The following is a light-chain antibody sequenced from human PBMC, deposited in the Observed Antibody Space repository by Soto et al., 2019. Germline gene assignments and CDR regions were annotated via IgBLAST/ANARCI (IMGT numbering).Light chain of an antibody. CDR1: KLGNKY. J-gene: IGLJ2*01. CDR2: QDT. V-gene: IGLV3-1*01. CDR3: PAWDSSTVV. Sequence: SYELTQPPSVSVSPGQTASITCSGHKLGNKYACWYQQKPGQSPVLVTYQDTKRPSGIPERFSGSNSGNTATLTISGTQAMDEADYFCPAWDSSTVVFGGGTKLTVL.